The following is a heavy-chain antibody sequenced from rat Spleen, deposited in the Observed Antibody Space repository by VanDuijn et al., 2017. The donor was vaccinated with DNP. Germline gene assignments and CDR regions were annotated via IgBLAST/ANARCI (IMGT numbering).Heavy chain of an antibody. CDR1: GFTFSDYA. V-gene: IGHV5S10*01. CDR3: AWDRAMDA. Sequence: EVQLVESGGGLVQPGNSLKLSCAASGFTFSDYAMAWVRQSPKKGLEWVATIIYDGSRTYYRDSVKGRFTISRDNAKSTLYLQMDSLRSEDTATYYCAWDRAMDAWGQGTSVTVSS. CDR2: IIYDGSRT. D-gene: IGHD1-5*01. J-gene: IGHJ4*01.